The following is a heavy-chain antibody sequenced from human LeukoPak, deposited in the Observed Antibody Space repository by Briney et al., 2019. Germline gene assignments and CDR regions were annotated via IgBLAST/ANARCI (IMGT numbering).Heavy chain of an antibody. CDR3: ARGLRDGYKSGYFDY. CDR2: INHSGST. V-gene: IGHV4-34*01. CDR1: GGSFSGYY. Sequence: SETLSLTCAVYGGSFSGYYWSWIRQPPGKGLEWIGEINHSGSTNYNPSLKGRVTISVDTSKNQYSLKLSSVTAADTAVYYCARGLRDGYKSGYFDYWGQGTLVTVSS. D-gene: IGHD5-24*01. J-gene: IGHJ4*02.